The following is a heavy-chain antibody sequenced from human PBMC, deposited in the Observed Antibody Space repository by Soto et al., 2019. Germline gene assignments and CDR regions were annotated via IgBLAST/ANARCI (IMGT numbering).Heavy chain of an antibody. J-gene: IGHJ5*02. CDR3: VRDGSKTLRDWFDP. CDR2: VYATGTT. Sequence: QVQLQESGPGVVKPSETLSLSCSVSGGSISKFYWSWIRKTTGKGLAWMGRVYATGTTDYNPSLLSRVTMSVDISKKTFSLRLTSVTAADTGVYYCVRDGSKTLRDWFDPWGQGKLVTVSS. V-gene: IGHV4-4*07. CDR1: GGSISKFY.